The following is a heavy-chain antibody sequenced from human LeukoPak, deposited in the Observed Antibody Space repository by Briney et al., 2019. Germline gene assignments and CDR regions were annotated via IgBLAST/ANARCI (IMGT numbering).Heavy chain of an antibody. CDR1: GFTFSSCG. J-gene: IGHJ4*02. V-gene: IGHV3-21*01. CDR3: ATETIGRHYDY. CDR2: IGPTCTDR. Sequence: GGSLRLSCAASGFTFSSCGFNWVRQAPGKGLEWVSSIGPTCTDRYYADSVRGRFTISRDNAKNSMYLKMDSLRDEDTAAYYCATETIGRHYDYWGQGTLLTVSS. D-gene: IGHD1-14*01.